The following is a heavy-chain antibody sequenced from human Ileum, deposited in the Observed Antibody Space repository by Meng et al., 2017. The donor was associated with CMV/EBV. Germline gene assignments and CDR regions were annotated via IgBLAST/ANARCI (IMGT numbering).Heavy chain of an antibody. J-gene: IGHJ4*02. Sequence: GESMKISCAASGFSFDSYSINWVRQAPEKGLEWVSYIGIGSSPIKYADSVKGRFTISRKNAKNSLYLQMDSLRVEDTALYYCVRDRLWAFDYWGQGTPVTVSS. V-gene: IGHV3-48*04. CDR2: IGIGSSPI. D-gene: IGHD7-27*01. CDR1: GFSFDSYS. CDR3: VRDRLWAFDY.